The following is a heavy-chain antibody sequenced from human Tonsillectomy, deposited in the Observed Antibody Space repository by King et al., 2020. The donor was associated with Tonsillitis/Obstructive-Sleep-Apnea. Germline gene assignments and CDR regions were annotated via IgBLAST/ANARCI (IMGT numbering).Heavy chain of an antibody. CDR1: GGSISSYY. Sequence: QLQESGPGLVKPSETLSLTCTVSGGSISSYYWSWIRQPPGKGLEWIGNIYYSGSTNYNPSLKSRVTISVDTSKNQFSLKLSSVTAADTAVYYCARVPLRYCSGGSCYSWVFDYWGQGALVTVSS. CDR3: ARVPLRYCSGGSCYSWVFDY. D-gene: IGHD2-15*01. V-gene: IGHV4-59*01. CDR2: IYYSGST. J-gene: IGHJ4*02.